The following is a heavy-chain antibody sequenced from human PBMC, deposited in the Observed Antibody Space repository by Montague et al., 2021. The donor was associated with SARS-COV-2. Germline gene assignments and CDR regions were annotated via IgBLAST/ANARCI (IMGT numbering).Heavy chain of an antibody. CDR1: GFTFSSYA. V-gene: IGHV3-30*04. D-gene: IGHD1-26*01. Sequence: SLRLSCAASGFTFSSYAMHWVRQAPGKGLAWVAVISYDGSNKYYXDSXKGRFTISRDNSKNTLYLQMNTLRAEDTAVYYCARPFGGSYYSGFDYWGQGTLVTVSS. J-gene: IGHJ4*02. CDR3: ARPFGGSYYSGFDY. CDR2: ISYDGSNK.